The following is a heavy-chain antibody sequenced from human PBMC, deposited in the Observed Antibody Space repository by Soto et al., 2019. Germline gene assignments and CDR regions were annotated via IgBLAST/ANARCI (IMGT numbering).Heavy chain of an antibody. CDR3: ARGRYGDY. J-gene: IGHJ4*02. V-gene: IGHV1-18*01. CDR1: GYAFTTYG. D-gene: IGHD1-1*01. Sequence: QVHLVQSGAEVKKPGASVKVSCKGSGYAFTTYGITWVRQAPGQGLEWMGWISAHNGNTNYAQKLQGRVTVTRDTSTSTVYMELRSLRFDDTAVCFCARGRYGDYWRQGALVTVSS. CDR2: ISAHNGNT.